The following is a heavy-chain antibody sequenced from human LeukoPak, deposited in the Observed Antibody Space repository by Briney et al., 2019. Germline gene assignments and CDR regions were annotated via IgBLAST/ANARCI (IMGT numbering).Heavy chain of an antibody. CDR2: IRYDGSNK. CDR1: GFTFSSYG. D-gene: IGHD3-22*01. V-gene: IGHV3-30*02. Sequence: GGSLRLSCAASGFTFSSYGMHWVRQAPGKGLEWVAFIRYDGSNKYYADSVKGRFTISRDNSKNTLYLQMNSLRAEDTAVYYCAKVQAYYDSSGYSIDYWGQGTLVTVSS. J-gene: IGHJ4*02. CDR3: AKVQAYYDSSGYSIDY.